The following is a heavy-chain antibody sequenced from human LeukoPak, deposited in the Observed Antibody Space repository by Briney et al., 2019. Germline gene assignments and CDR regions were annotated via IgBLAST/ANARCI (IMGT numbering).Heavy chain of an antibody. CDR3: ARDQRYFDWSTRNGPTSWFDP. Sequence: GGSLKLSCAASGFTFSIYAMSWVRQAPGKGLEWVANIKQDGSEKYYVDSVKGRFTISRDNAKNSLYLQMNSLRAEDTAVYYCARDQRYFDWSTRNGPTSWFDPWGQGTLVTVSS. CDR1: GFTFSIYA. CDR2: IKQDGSEK. D-gene: IGHD3-9*01. V-gene: IGHV3-7*01. J-gene: IGHJ5*02.